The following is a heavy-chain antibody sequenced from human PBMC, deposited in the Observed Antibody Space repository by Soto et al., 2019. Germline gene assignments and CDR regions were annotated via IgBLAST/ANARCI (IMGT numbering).Heavy chain of an antibody. CDR3: ATLAATTTRDWFDP. CDR1: GGSISSGDYY. CDR2: INHSGST. D-gene: IGHD5-12*01. J-gene: IGHJ5*02. V-gene: IGHV4-39*07. Sequence: SATLSLTCTVSGGSISSGDYYWSWIRQPPGKGLEWIGEINHSGSTNYNPSLKSRVTISVDTSKNQFSLKLSSVTAADTAVYYCATLAATTTRDWFDPWGQGTLVTVSS.